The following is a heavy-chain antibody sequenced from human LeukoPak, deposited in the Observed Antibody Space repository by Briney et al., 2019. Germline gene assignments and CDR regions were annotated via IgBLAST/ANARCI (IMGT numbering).Heavy chain of an antibody. CDR3: ASIHRGYCTNGVCSDPYFDY. CDR1: GGTFSSYA. CDR2: IIPIFGTA. Sequence: SVKVSCKASGGTFSSYAISWVRQAPGQGLEWVGGIIPIFGTANYAQKFQGRVTITTDESTSTAYMELSSLRSEDTAVYYCASIHRGYCTNGVCSDPYFDYWGQGTLVTVSS. J-gene: IGHJ4*02. D-gene: IGHD2-8*01. V-gene: IGHV1-69*05.